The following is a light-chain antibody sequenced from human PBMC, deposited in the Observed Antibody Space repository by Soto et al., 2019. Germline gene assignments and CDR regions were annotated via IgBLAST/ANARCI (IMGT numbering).Light chain of an antibody. CDR2: DVT. Sequence: QSALTQPASVSGSPVQSITVSCTGASSDVGNYIYVSWYQQHPGKAPKLIIYDVTDRPRGVSNRCSGSKAGNTAPLTISGLQAEDEADYFCSSYTSSRTVYVFGTGTKVTVL. CDR3: SSYTSSRTVYV. J-gene: IGLJ1*01. CDR1: SSDVGNYIY. V-gene: IGLV2-14*03.